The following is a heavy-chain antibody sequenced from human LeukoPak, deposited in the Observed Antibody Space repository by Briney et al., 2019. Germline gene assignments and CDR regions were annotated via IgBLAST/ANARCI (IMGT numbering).Heavy chain of an antibody. CDR2: IYTSGST. CDR1: GGSISSGSYY. CDR3: ARDYYDSSGYYPFGYYGMDV. Sequence: PSETLSLTCTVSGGSISSGSYYWSWIRQPAGKGLEWLGRIYTSGSTNYNPSLKSRVTISVDTSKNQFSLKLSSVTAADTAVYYCARDYYDSSGYYPFGYYGMDVWGQGTTVTVSS. J-gene: IGHJ6*02. V-gene: IGHV4-61*02. D-gene: IGHD3-22*01.